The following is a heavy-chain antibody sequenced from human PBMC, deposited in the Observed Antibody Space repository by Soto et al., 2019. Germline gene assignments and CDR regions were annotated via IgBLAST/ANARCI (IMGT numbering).Heavy chain of an antibody. CDR2: IYYSGST. V-gene: IGHV4-31*03. CDR1: GGSISSGGYY. Sequence: SETPLTCTVSGGSISSGGYYWSWIRQHPGKGLEWIGYIYYSGSTYYNPSLKSRVTISVDTSKNQFSLKLSSVTAADTAVYYCARSKSGYDSNWFDPWGQGTLVTVSS. CDR3: ARSKSGYDSNWFDP. J-gene: IGHJ5*02. D-gene: IGHD5-12*01.